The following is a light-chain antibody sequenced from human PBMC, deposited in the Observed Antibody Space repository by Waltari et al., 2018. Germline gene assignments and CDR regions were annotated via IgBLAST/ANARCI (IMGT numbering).Light chain of an antibody. CDR1: SPNLGRHP. Sequence: HSVLTQPPSASGAPGQRVTISCSGRSPNLGRHPVNWYQQLPGSAPKLLIYANNQRPSGVPDRFSGSKSATSASLAISGLQSEDEADYYCAAWDDGLTGVFGGGTKLTVL. V-gene: IGLV1-44*01. CDR3: AAWDDGLTGV. CDR2: ANN. J-gene: IGLJ2*01.